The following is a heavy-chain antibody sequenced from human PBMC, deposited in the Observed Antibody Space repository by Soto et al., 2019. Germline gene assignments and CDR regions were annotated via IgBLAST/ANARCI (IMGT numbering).Heavy chain of an antibody. Sequence: EVQLAESGGGLAQPGGSLRLSCAASGFTLSGYAMDWVRQAPGKGLEYVSGISSNGVGTYYANFVEGRFTISRDNSKNTVYLQMGSLRPEDMAVYYCARRARPDFYYMDVWGKGTKVTVSS. CDR1: GFTLSGYA. CDR2: ISSNGVGT. V-gene: IGHV3-64*01. D-gene: IGHD6-6*01. CDR3: ARRARPDFYYMDV. J-gene: IGHJ6*03.